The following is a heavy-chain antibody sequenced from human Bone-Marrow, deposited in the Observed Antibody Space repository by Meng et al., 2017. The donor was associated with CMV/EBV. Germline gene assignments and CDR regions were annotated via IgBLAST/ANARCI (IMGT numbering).Heavy chain of an antibody. Sequence: LSLTCAASGFTFSSHAMHWVRQAPGKGLEWVAVISYDGSNKYYADSVKGRFTISRDNSKNTLYLQMNSLRAEDTAVYYCARDTYQRAFYSSSHYYYYGMDVWGQGTTVTVSS. J-gene: IGHJ6*02. CDR2: ISYDGSNK. D-gene: IGHD6-6*01. CDR3: ARDTYQRAFYSSSHYYYYGMDV. V-gene: IGHV3-30*04. CDR1: GFTFSSHA.